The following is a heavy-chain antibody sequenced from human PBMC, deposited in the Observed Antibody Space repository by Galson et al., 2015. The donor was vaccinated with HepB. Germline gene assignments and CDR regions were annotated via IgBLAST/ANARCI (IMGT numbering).Heavy chain of an antibody. V-gene: IGHV4-39*01. CDR3: ARWFVPLGYIHGSYYFDY. Sequence: ETLSLTCTVSGDSISTSSSYWAWIRQPPGKGLEWIGSIYYSGSTYYNPSLRSRVTISVDTSKNQFSLKLSSVTAADTAVYYCARWFVPLGYIHGSYYFDYWGQGTPVTVSS. J-gene: IGHJ4*02. CDR2: IYYSGST. CDR1: GDSISTSSSY. D-gene: IGHD5-18*01.